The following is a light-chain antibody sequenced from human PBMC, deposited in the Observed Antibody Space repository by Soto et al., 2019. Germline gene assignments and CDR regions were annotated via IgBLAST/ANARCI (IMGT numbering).Light chain of an antibody. CDR1: NIGRKS. V-gene: IGLV3-21*02. CDR2: DDR. Sequence: SYELTQPPSVSVAPGQTASIACGGSNIGRKSVHWYQQKAGQAPVLVVFDDRDRPSGIPERFSGSNSGNTATLTISRVEAGDEADYYCQVSDAGSFHPVFGGGTKLTVL. J-gene: IGLJ3*02. CDR3: QVSDAGSFHPV.